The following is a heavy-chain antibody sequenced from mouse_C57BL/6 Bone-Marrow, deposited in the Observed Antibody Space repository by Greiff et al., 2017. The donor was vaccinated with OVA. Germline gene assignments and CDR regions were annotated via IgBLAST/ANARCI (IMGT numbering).Heavy chain of an antibody. Sequence: VQLKESGPGMVKPSQSLSLTCTVTGYSITSGYDWHWIRHFPGNKLEWMGYISYSGSTNYNPSLKSRISITHDTSKNHFFLKLNSVTTEDTATYYCARSGDVGGFAYWGQGTLVTVSA. J-gene: IGHJ3*01. V-gene: IGHV3-1*01. CDR2: ISYSGST. D-gene: IGHD3-1*01. CDR1: GYSITSGYD. CDR3: ARSGDVGGFAY.